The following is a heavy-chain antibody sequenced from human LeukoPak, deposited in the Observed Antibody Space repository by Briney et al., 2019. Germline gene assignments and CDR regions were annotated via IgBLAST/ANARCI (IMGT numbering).Heavy chain of an antibody. V-gene: IGHV1-18*01. J-gene: IGHJ5*02. CDR1: GFTFTTYG. CDR3: ARGGKIVVVPAATNNWFDP. Sequence: ASVKVSCKASGFTFTTYGISWVRQAPGQGLEWMGWISTYNGNTNTDYAQKLQGRVTMTTDTSTSTAYMELSRLRSDDTAVYYCARGGKIVVVPAATNNWFDPWGQGTLVTVSS. CDR2: ISTYNGNT. D-gene: IGHD2-2*01.